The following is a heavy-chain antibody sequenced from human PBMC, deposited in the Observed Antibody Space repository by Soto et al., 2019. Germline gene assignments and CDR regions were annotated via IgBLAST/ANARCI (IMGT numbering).Heavy chain of an antibody. J-gene: IGHJ6*02. Sequence: QSQTLSLTCAISGDSVSSNSAAWNWIRQSPSRGLEWLGRTYYRSKWYNDYAVSVKSRITINPDTSKNQFSLQLNSVTPEDTAVYYCARAPYSSSPLGYYYYGMDVWGQGTTVTVSS. V-gene: IGHV6-1*01. CDR2: TYYRSKWYN. D-gene: IGHD6-13*01. CDR1: GDSVSSNSAA. CDR3: ARAPYSSSPLGYYYYGMDV.